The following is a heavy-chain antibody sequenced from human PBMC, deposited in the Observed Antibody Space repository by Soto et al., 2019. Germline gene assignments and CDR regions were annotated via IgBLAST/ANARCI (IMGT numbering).Heavy chain of an antibody. D-gene: IGHD2-15*01. CDR3: APLSVSLSGPYGIHV. V-gene: IGHV4-39*01. J-gene: IGHJ6*02. Sequence: XETRSLTCSVAGYSVTSSDYYWAWIRQPPGKGLEWIGSMFYSGLTYYNPSLKSRVTLSVDTSKNQFSVRLNSVTAADTAVYYCAPLSVSLSGPYGIHVWGQGTTVTVSS. CDR2: MFYSGLT. CDR1: GYSVTSSDYY.